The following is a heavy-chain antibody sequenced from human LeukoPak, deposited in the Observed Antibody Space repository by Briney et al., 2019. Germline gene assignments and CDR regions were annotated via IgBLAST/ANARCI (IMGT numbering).Heavy chain of an antibody. D-gene: IGHD4-11*01. CDR3: ARRVGTTMGFDP. CDR1: GYTFTSYD. Sequence: ASVKVSCKASGYTFTSYDISWVRQASGQGREWMGWISAYNGNTNYAQKLQGRVTMTTDTSTSTAYMELRSLRSDDTAVYYCARRVGTTMGFDPWGQGTPVTVSS. CDR2: ISAYNGNT. J-gene: IGHJ5*02. V-gene: IGHV1-18*01.